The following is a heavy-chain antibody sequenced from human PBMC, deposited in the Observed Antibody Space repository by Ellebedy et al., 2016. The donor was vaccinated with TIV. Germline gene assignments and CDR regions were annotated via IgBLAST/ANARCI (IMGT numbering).Heavy chain of an antibody. V-gene: IGHV3-13*01. CDR1: GFTFSSYD. CDR3: ARALGSGSYYEP. J-gene: IGHJ5*02. D-gene: IGHD3-10*01. Sequence: GESLKISXAASGFTFSSYDMHWVRQATGKGLEWVSAIDTAGDTYYPGSVKGRFTISRENAKNSLYLQMNSLRAEDTAVYYCARALGSGSYYEPWGQGTLVTVSS. CDR2: IDTAGDT.